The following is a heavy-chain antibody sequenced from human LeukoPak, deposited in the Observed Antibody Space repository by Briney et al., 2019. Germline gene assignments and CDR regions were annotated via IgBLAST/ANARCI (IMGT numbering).Heavy chain of an antibody. CDR3: ARGYCSSTSCYTPTTWFDP. CDR2: ISAYNDNT. D-gene: IGHD2-2*02. CDR1: GYTFTNYG. V-gene: IGHV1-18*01. J-gene: IGHJ5*02. Sequence: ASVKVSCKASGYTFTNYGISWVRQAPGQGLEWMGWISAYNDNTNYAQKLPGRVTMTTDTSTSTAYMELRGLRSDDTAVYYCARGYCSSTSCYTPTTWFDPWGQETLVTVSS.